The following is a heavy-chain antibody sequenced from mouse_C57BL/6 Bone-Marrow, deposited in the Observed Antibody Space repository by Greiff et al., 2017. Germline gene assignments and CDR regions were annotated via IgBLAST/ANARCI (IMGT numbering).Heavy chain of an antibody. V-gene: IGHV5-2*01. J-gene: IGHJ2*01. D-gene: IGHD2-4*01. Sequence: EVKLMESGGGLVQPGESLKLSCESNEYEFPSHDMSWVRKTPEKRLELVAAITSDGGSTYYPATMERRFIISRDNTKKTLYLQMSSLRSEDTALYYCARLGNDYLYYFDYWGQGTTLTVSS. CDR1: EYEFPSHD. CDR2: ITSDGGST. CDR3: ARLGNDYLYYFDY.